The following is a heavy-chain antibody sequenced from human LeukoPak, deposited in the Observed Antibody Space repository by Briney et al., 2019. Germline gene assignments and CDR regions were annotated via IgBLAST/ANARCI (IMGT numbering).Heavy chain of an antibody. Sequence: TSETLSLTCTVSGGSISSYYWSWIRQPPGKGLEWIGYIYYSGSTNYNPSLKSRVTISVDTSKNQFSLELSSVTAADTAVYYCARLIAVAGTEDSPWVKYYFDYWGQGTLVTVSS. CDR1: GGSISSYY. V-gene: IGHV4-59*01. J-gene: IGHJ4*02. D-gene: IGHD6-19*01. CDR2: IYYSGST. CDR3: ARLIAVAGTEDSPWVKYYFDY.